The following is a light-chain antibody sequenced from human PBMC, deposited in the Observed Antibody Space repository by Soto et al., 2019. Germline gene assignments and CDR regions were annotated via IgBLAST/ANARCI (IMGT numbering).Light chain of an antibody. J-gene: IGKJ1*01. CDR1: QSISSW. V-gene: IGKV1-5*03. Sequence: DIQMTQSPSTLSASVGDRVTITCRASQSISSWLAWYQQKPGKAPKLLIYKASSLESGVPLRFSGSGSGTEFTLSITSLQPDDFATYYCQQCFWHWTFGQGTKVDIK. CDR2: KAS. CDR3: QQCFWHWT.